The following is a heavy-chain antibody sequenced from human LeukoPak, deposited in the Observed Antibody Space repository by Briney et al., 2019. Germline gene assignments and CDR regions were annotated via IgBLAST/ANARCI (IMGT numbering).Heavy chain of an antibody. J-gene: IGHJ5*02. CDR3: ARVFPPNWFDP. Sequence: PGGSLRLSCAASGFTVTSNYMSWVRQAPGKGLEWVSIIYSGGGAYYAESVKGRFTISRDNSRNTLFLQMNSLRAEDTAMYYCARVFPPNWFDPWGQGTLVTVSS. CDR2: IYSGGGA. D-gene: IGHD3-10*02. V-gene: IGHV3-66*01. CDR1: GFTVTSNY.